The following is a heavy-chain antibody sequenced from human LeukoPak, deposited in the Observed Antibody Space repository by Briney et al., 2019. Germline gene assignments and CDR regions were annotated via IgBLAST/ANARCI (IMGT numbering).Heavy chain of an antibody. CDR1: GYTFTSYA. Sequence: ASVKVSCKASGYTFTSYAMNWVRQAPGQGLEWMGWISAYNGNTNYAQKLQGRVTMTTDTSTSTAYMELRSLRSDDTAVYYCAINYYDSSGYYYRYFDYWGQGTLVTVSS. CDR2: ISAYNGNT. J-gene: IGHJ4*02. D-gene: IGHD3-22*01. CDR3: AINYYDSSGYYYRYFDY. V-gene: IGHV1-18*01.